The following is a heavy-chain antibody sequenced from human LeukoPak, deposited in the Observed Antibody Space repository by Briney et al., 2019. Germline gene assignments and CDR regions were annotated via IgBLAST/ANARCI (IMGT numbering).Heavy chain of an antibody. V-gene: IGHV4-39*01. CDR2: IYYSGST. D-gene: IGHD2-2*03. CDR3: ARFVDGSGYCSSTSCSKEADY. CDR1: GGSISSSSYY. Sequence: SETLSLTCTVSGGSISSSSYYWGWIRQPPGKGLERIGSIYYSGSTYYNPSLKSRVTISVDTSKNQFSLKLSSVTAADTAVYYCARFVDGSGYCSSTSCSKEADYWGQGTLVTVSS. J-gene: IGHJ4*02.